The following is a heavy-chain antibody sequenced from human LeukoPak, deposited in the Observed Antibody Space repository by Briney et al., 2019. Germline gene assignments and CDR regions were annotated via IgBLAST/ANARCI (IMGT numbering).Heavy chain of an antibody. V-gene: IGHV5-51*01. J-gene: IGHJ4*02. CDR3: ARRRSSTLIDY. CDR1: GYSFTSYW. CDR2: IYPGDSDT. Sequence: GESLKISCKGSGYSFTSYWIAWVRQMPGKGLEWMGIIYPGDSDTTYSPSFQGQVTISADKSISTAYLQWNSLKASDTAMYFCARRRSSTLIDYWGQGTLVTVSS. D-gene: IGHD3-10*01.